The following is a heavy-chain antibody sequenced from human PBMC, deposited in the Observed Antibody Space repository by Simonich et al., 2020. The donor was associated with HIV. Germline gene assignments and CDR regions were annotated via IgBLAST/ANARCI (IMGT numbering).Heavy chain of an antibody. CDR2: NNAGKGNT. CDR3: AREGDFLENAFDF. D-gene: IGHD3-3*01. J-gene: IGHJ3*01. CDR1: GYTFTSYG. V-gene: IGHV1-3*01. Sequence: QVQLVQSGAEVKKPGASVKVSCKSSGYTFTSYGIHWGGQAPGQRLGWMGWNNAGKGNTEYSERFQGRVTISRDTSASTVYMELSNLKSEDTAVYYCAREGDFLENAFDFWGQGTVVTVSS.